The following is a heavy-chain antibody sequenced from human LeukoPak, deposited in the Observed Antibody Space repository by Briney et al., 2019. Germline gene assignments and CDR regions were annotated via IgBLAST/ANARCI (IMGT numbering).Heavy chain of an antibody. CDR2: ISGSGSNT. Sequence: GGTLRLSCAASGFTFSSYAISWVRQAPGKGLEWVSAISGSGSNTYYADSVKGRFTISRDNSKNTLYLQMNSLRAEDTAVYYCAKGSSSSWYSVEYWGQGTLVTVSS. J-gene: IGHJ4*02. V-gene: IGHV3-23*01. CDR3: AKGSSSSWYSVEY. CDR1: GFTFSSYA. D-gene: IGHD6-13*01.